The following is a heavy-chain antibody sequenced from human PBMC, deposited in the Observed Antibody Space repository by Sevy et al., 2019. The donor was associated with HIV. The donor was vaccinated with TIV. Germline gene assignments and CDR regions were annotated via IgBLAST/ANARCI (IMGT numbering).Heavy chain of an antibody. CDR1: GFTFSGDW. CDR3: ARAHDYDGTSGKRSFDY. Sequence: GGSLRLSCVASGFTFSGDWMNWVRQAPGKGLEWVANIKQDGSEKYYLDSVKGRFTISRDNAMNSLYLHMDSLGAEDSALYYCARAHDYDGTSGKRSFDYWGQGTLVTVSS. J-gene: IGHJ4*02. CDR2: IKQDGSEK. D-gene: IGHD4-17*01. V-gene: IGHV3-7*01.